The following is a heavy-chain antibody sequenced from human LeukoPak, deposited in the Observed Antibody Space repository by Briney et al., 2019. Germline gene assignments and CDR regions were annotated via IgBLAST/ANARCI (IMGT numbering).Heavy chain of an antibody. CDR3: AWGDSGGASYYYMDV. Sequence: PGGSLRLSCAGSGFSFSSYGMHWVRQAPGKGLEWMAFIRSDGSNKYYADSVKGRFTISRDNSKNTLYLQMNSLRAEDTAVYYCAWGDSGGASYYYMDVWGKGTTVTISS. D-gene: IGHD3-22*01. V-gene: IGHV3-30*02. CDR1: GFSFSSYG. J-gene: IGHJ6*03. CDR2: IRSDGSNK.